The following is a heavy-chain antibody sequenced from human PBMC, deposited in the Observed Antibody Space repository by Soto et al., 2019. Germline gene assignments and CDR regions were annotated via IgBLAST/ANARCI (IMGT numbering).Heavy chain of an antibody. D-gene: IGHD1-1*01. Sequence: PGESLKISCKGSGYSFTSYCIGWGLQMPWKGLEWMGIIYPGDSDTRYSPSFQGQVTISADKSISTAYLQWSSLKASDTAMYYWARGGGVRDYYYYYGMHVWGQGTTVTVSS. J-gene: IGHJ6*02. V-gene: IGHV5-51*01. CDR3: ARGGGVRDYYYYYGMHV. CDR1: GYSFTSYC. CDR2: IYPGDSDT.